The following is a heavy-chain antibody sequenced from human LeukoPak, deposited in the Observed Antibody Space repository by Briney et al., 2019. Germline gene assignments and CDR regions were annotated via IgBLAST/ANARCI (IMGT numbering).Heavy chain of an antibody. CDR3: ARDRHIAAAVYYYYMDV. CDR2: INAYNGNT. J-gene: IGHJ6*03. D-gene: IGHD6-13*01. Sequence: ASVKVSCKASGYTFTIYIISWVRQAPGQGLEWMGWINAYNGNTDYAQRVQGRVTMTTDTSTSTAYMELRSLRSDDTAVYYCARDRHIAAAVYYYYMDVWGKGTPVTVSS. V-gene: IGHV1-18*01. CDR1: GYTFTIYI.